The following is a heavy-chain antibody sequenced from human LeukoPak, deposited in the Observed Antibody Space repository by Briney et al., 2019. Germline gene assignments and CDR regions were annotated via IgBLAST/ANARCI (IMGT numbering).Heavy chain of an antibody. V-gene: IGHV3-7*01. D-gene: IGHD6-19*01. CDR2: INPDGSEE. CDR3: ARDVSGWPFDY. CDR1: GFTFSRYW. J-gene: IGHJ4*02. Sequence: GGSLRLSCAASGFTFSRYWMSWVRQVPDKGLEWVANINPDGSEEFYVDSVRGRFTTSRDNAKNSLYLQMHSLRVDDTGIYYCARDVSGWPFDYWGQGTRLTVSS.